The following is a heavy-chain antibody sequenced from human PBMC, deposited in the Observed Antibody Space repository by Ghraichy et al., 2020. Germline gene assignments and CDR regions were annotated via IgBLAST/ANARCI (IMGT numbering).Heavy chain of an antibody. D-gene: IGHD5-12*01. CDR3: ARRSGPQSGYFAG. CDR2: ITGSGADT. Sequence: LSLTCAASGFTFDRYSMTWVRQAPGKGLEWVSAITGSGADTDYADSVKGRFTISRDNSKNILYLQIDSLRAEDTAMYYCARRSGPQSGYFAGWGQGTLVTVSS. V-gene: IGHV3-23*01. CDR1: GFTFDRYS. J-gene: IGHJ4*02.